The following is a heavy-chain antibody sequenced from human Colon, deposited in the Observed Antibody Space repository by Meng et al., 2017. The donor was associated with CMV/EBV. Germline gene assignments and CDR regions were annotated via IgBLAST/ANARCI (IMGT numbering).Heavy chain of an antibody. CDR3: ARDRVVTPLFTYYYYGMDV. D-gene: IGHD2-21*02. CDR2: INSRGSTT. J-gene: IGHJ6*02. V-gene: IGHV3-48*03. CDR1: GFTFSDYE. Sequence: GASLKISCGASGFTFSDYEMNWVRQAPGKGLGWISYINSRGSTTSYADSVKGRFTVSRDNANSSLFLQLNSLRAEDTAVYYCARDRVVTPLFTYYYYGMDVWGQGTTVTVSS.